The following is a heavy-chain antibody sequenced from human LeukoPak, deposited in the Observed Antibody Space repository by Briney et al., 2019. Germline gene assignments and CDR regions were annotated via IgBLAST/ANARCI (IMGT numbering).Heavy chain of an antibody. V-gene: IGHV3-30-3*01. Sequence: PGRSLRLSCAASGFTFSSYAMHWVRQAPGKGLEWVAVISYDGSNKYYADSVKGRFTISRDNSKNTLYLQMNSLRAEDTAVYYCARDSETGRYFDHWGQGTLVTVSS. CDR3: ARDSETGRYFDH. CDR1: GFTFSSYA. D-gene: IGHD7-27*01. J-gene: IGHJ4*02. CDR2: ISYDGSNK.